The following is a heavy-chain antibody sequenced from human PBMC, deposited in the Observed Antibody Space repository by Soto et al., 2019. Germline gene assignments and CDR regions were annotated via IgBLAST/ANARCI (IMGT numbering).Heavy chain of an antibody. D-gene: IGHD3-10*01. J-gene: IGHJ6*02. V-gene: IGHV5-51*01. CDR3: ARGQGAMVRGVIIAYYGMDV. CDR1: GYSFTSYW. CDR2: IYPGDSDT. Sequence: GESLKLSCKGSGYSFTSYWIGWVRQMPGKGLEWMGIIYPGDSDTRYSPSFQGQVTISADKSISTAYLQWSSLKASDTAMYYCARGQGAMVRGVIIAYYGMDVWGQGTTVTVSS.